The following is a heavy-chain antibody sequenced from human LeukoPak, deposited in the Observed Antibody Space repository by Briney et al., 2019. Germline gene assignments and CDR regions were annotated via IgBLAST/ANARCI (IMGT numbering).Heavy chain of an antibody. CDR3: AKATTASPRNFDY. Sequence: AGGSLRLSCAASGFTFNNNAMTWVRQAPGKGLEWVSTISGGASNTYYTDSVKGRFTISRDNSKNTLHLQMNSLRAEDTAVYYCAKATTASPRNFDYWGQGTLVTVSP. V-gene: IGHV3-23*01. CDR1: GFTFNNNA. CDR2: ISGGASNT. J-gene: IGHJ4*02. D-gene: IGHD2-21*02.